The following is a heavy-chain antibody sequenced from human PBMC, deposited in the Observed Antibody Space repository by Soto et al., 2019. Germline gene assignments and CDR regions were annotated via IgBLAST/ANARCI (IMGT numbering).Heavy chain of an antibody. CDR2: IYWDDDK. CDR3: AHRGTDYCSSTSCYLVFDY. CDR1: GFSLSTSGVG. J-gene: IGHJ4*02. D-gene: IGHD2-2*01. V-gene: IGHV2-5*02. Sequence: QITLKESGPPLVNPTQTLTLTCTFSGFSLSTSGVGVGWIRQPPGKALEWLALIYWDDDKRYSPSLKSRLTITKDTSKNQVVLTMTNMDPVDTATYYCAHRGTDYCSSTSCYLVFDYWGQGTLVTVSS.